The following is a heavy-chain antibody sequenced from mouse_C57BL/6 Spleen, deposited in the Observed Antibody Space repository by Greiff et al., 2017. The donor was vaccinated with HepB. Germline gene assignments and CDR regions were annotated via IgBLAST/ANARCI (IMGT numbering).Heavy chain of an antibody. CDR2: INPNNGGT. J-gene: IGHJ2*01. Sequence: EVQLQQSGPELVKPGASVKIPCKASGYTFTDYNMDWVKQSHGKSLEWIGDINPNNGGTIYNQKFKGKATLTVDKSSSTAYMELRSLTSEDTAVYYCARYYYGSSSYFDYWGQSTTLTVSS. CDR1: GYTFTDYN. D-gene: IGHD1-1*01. V-gene: IGHV1-18*01. CDR3: ARYYYGSSSYFDY.